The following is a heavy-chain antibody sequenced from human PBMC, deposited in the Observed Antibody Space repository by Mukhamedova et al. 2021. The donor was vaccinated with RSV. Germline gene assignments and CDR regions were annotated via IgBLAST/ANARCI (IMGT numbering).Heavy chain of an antibody. Sequence: VRQAPGKGLEWVSSISAGGDSXYYADSVKGRFTISRDNSKNTLSLQMNSLRVEDTALYYCTKAXVXDFSITICLHYFMDLWGKG. J-gene: IGHJ6*03. V-gene: IGHV3-23*01. CDR3: TKAXVXDFSITICLHYFMDL. CDR2: ISAGGDSX. D-gene: IGHD2-2*01.